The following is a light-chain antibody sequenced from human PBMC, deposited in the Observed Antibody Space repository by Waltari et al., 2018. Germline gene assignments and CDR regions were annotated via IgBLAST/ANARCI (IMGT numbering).Light chain of an antibody. CDR2: SDS. V-gene: IGLV1-44*01. J-gene: IGLJ2*01. Sequence: QSALTQPPSASGTPGQRVTISCSGSRSNIGSNTVNWYQHLPGSAPKLLIYSDSHRPSGVPDRFSGSRSGTSASLAISGLQSEDETDYYCESWDDSLNGVVFGGWTKLTVL. CDR3: ESWDDSLNGVV. CDR1: RSNIGSNT.